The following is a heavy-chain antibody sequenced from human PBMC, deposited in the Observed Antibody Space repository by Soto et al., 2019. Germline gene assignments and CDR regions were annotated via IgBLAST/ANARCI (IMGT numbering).Heavy chain of an antibody. Sequence: GGSLRLSCAASGFPFSSYSMTWVRQRPGEGLEWVSSISGTSEYIYYADSLKGRFTISRDNARNSVYLQIHSLRTDDTAVYYCARSFDSVGDSWGQGTLVTVSS. CDR3: ARSFDSVGDS. CDR1: GFPFSSYS. CDR2: ISGTSEYI. D-gene: IGHD3-9*01. V-gene: IGHV3-21*01. J-gene: IGHJ4*02.